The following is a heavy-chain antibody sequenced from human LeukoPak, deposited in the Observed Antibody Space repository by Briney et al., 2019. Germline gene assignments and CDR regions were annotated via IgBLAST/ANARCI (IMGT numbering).Heavy chain of an antibody. Sequence: ASVKVSCKASGYTFTSYDINWVRQATGQGLEWMGWMDPNSGNTGYAQKFQGRVTMTRNTSISTAYMELSSLRSEDTAVYYCARAIETYYYDSSGSHYFDYWGQGTLVTVSS. CDR2: MDPNSGNT. V-gene: IGHV1-8*01. CDR1: GYTFTSYD. D-gene: IGHD3-22*01. CDR3: ARAIETYYYDSSGSHYFDY. J-gene: IGHJ4*02.